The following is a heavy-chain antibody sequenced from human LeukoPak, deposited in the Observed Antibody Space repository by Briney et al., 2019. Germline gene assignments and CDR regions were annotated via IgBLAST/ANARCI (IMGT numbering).Heavy chain of an antibody. CDR3: ARAGNFRFDY. CDR1: GFTFSSSR. V-gene: IGHV3-74*01. J-gene: IGHJ4*02. CDR2: INGDGSTI. D-gene: IGHD1-14*01. Sequence: PGGSLRLSCAASGFTFSSSRLHWVRQPPGEGPVWVSRINGDGSTINYADSVKGRFTISRDNAKNTMYLQMNSLRPEDTAVYYCARAGNFRFDYWGQGTLVTVSS.